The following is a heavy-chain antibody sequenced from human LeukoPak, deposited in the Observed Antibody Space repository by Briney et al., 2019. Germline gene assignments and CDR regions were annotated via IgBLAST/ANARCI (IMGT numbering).Heavy chain of an antibody. J-gene: IGHJ4*02. CDR1: GFTFSSSW. Sequence: PGGSLRLSCAASGFTFSSSWVHWVRQAPGKGLMWVSRINSDGSTIDYADSVRGRFTTSRDNAKNTLYLQMNSLRAEDTAVYYCAREEGPLDYWGQGTLVTVSS. CDR3: AREEGPLDY. V-gene: IGHV3-74*01. CDR2: INSDGSTI.